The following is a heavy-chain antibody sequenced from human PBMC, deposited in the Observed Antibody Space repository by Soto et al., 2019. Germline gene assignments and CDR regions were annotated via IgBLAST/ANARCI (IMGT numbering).Heavy chain of an antibody. J-gene: IGHJ6*03. CDR2: IYYSGST. Sequence: SETLSLTCTVSGGSISSYYWSWIRQPPGKGLEWIGYIYYSGSTNYNPSLKSRVTISVDTSKNQFSLKLSSVTAADTAVYYCARHDNYYGSGEDYYYYMDVWGKGTTVTVSS. V-gene: IGHV4-59*08. CDR3: ARHDNYYGSGEDYYYYMDV. D-gene: IGHD3-10*01. CDR1: GGSISSYY.